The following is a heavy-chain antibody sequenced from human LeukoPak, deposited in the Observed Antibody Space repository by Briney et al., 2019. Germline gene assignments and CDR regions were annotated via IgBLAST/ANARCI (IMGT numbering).Heavy chain of an antibody. Sequence: ASVKVSCKASGYTFTSYGISWVRQAPGQGLEWMGWISAYNGNTNYAQKLQGRVTMTTDTSTSTAYMELRSLRSDDTAVYYCARDRFLELRFLEWQFDYWGQGTLVTVSS. CDR1: GYTFTSYG. D-gene: IGHD3-3*01. J-gene: IGHJ4*02. V-gene: IGHV1-18*01. CDR3: ARDRFLELRFLEWQFDY. CDR2: ISAYNGNT.